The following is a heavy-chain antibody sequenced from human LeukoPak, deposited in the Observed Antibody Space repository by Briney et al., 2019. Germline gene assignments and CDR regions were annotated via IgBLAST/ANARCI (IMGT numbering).Heavy chain of an antibody. CDR2: ISSSSSYI. Sequence: PGGSLRLSCAASGFTFSSYSMNWVRQAPGKGLEWVSSISSSSSYIYYADSVKGRFTISRDNAKNSLYLQMNSLRAEDTAVYYCARGRYDSSGSYSLFDCWGQGTLVTVSS. CDR3: ARGRYDSSGSYSLFDC. CDR1: GFTFSSYS. V-gene: IGHV3-21*01. J-gene: IGHJ4*02. D-gene: IGHD3-22*01.